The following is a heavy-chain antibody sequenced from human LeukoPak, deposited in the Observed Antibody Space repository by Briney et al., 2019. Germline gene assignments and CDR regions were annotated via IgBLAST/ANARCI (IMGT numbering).Heavy chain of an antibody. Sequence: SVKVSCKASGGTFSTYGISWVRQAPGQGLEWMGRIIPIFGTVNYAQKFQGRVTITTDESTSTVYMELSSLRSEDTAVYYCVRVSYSDTRYYFDYWGQGTLVTVSS. CDR3: VRVSYSDTRYYFDY. CDR1: GGTFSTYG. CDR2: IIPIFGTV. V-gene: IGHV1-69*05. D-gene: IGHD4-17*01. J-gene: IGHJ4*02.